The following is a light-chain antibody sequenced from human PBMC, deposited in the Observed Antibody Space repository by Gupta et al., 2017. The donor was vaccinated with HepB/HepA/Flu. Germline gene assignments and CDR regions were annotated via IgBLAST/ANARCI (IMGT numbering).Light chain of an antibody. CDR1: QGISSY. CDR3: QQDDSYPLT. J-gene: IGKJ4*01. V-gene: IGKV1-8*01. CDR2: DAS. Sequence: AIRMTQSPSSFSASTGDRVTIPCRASQGISSYLAWYQQKPGKAPKLLIYDASTLQSGVPSRFSGSGSGTDFTLTISCLQSEDFATYYCQQDDSYPLTFGGGTKVEIK.